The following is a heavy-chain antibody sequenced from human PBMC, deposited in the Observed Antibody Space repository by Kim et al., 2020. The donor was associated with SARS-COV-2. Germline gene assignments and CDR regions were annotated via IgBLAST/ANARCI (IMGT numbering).Heavy chain of an antibody. V-gene: IGHV1-2*02. CDR2: INPNSGGT. D-gene: IGHD2-2*01. Sequence: ASVKVSCKASGYTFTGYYMHWVRQAPGQGLEWMGWINPNSGGTNYAQKFQGRVTMTRDTSISTAYMELSRLRSDDTAVYYCARGVVVVPAAIVDYWGQGTLVTVSS. CDR3: ARGVVVVPAAIVDY. CDR1: GYTFTGYY. J-gene: IGHJ4*02.